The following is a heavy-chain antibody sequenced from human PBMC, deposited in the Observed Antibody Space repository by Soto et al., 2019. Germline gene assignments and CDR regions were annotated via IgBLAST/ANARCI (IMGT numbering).Heavy chain of an antibody. CDR1: GGSFSGYY. J-gene: IGHJ6*02. CDR2: INHSGST. D-gene: IGHD6-13*01. V-gene: IGHV4-34*01. CDR3: ARGGAITRIAAAGTVYYYGMDV. Sequence: QVQLQQWGAGLLKPSETLSLTCAVYGGSFSGYYWSWIRQPPGKGLEWIGEINHSGSTNYNPSLKSRVTISVDTSKNQFSLKLSSVTAADTAVYYCARGGAITRIAAAGTVYYYGMDVWGQGTTVTVSS.